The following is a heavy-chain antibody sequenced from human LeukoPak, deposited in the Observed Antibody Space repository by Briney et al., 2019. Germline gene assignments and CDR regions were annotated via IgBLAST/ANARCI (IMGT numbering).Heavy chain of an antibody. D-gene: IGHD3-10*01. Sequence: ASVKVSCKASGYTFTTYDINWVRQATGQGLERTGWMNPNSGNTGYAQRFQGRVTMTRNTSMSTAYMELNSLRSEDTAVYYCARANYYGSGKKDLDYWGQGTLVTVSS. CDR1: GYTFTTYD. CDR2: MNPNSGNT. V-gene: IGHV1-8*01. J-gene: IGHJ4*02. CDR3: ARANYYGSGKKDLDY.